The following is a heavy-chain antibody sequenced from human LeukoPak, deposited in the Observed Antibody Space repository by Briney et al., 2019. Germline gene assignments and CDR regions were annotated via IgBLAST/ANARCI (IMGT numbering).Heavy chain of an antibody. V-gene: IGHV3-21*01. D-gene: IGHD2-2*01. Sequence: GGSLRLSCVASGFAVSSNYMSWVRQAPGKGLEWVSSISSSSSYIYYADSVKGRFTISRDNAKNSLYLQMNSLRAEDTAVYYCARDCSSTSCYGGGNWGQGTLVTASS. J-gene: IGHJ4*02. CDR3: ARDCSSTSCYGGGN. CDR2: ISSSSSYI. CDR1: GFAVSSNY.